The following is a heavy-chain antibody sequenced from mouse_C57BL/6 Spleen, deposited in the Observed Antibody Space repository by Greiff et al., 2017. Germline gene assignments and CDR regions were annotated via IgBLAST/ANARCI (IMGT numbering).Heavy chain of an antibody. CDR3: ARGSANLYFGD. CDR2: IYPSDSET. J-gene: IGHJ2*01. CDR1: GFTFTSYW. D-gene: IGHD3-3*01. V-gene: IGHV1-61*01. Sequence: QVQLQQPGAELVRPGSSVKLSCTASGFTFTSYWMDWVQQRPGQGLEWIGNIYPSDSETHYTQKFKDKATLTVDKSSSTAYMQLSSLTSEDAAVYYCARGSANLYFGDWGKGTTLTVAT.